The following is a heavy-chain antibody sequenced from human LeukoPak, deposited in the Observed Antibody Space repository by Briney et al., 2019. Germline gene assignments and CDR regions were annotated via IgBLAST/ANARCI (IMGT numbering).Heavy chain of an antibody. CDR2: ISSSSSTI. CDR1: GFTFSSYS. CDR3: ARDLNWETY. D-gene: IGHD7-27*01. V-gene: IGHV3-48*01. Sequence: GSLRLSCAASGFTFSSYSMNWVCQAPGKGLEWVSYISSSSSTIYYADSVKGRFTISRDNAKNSLYLQMNSLRVEDTAVYYCARDLNWETYWGQGTLVSVSS. J-gene: IGHJ4*02.